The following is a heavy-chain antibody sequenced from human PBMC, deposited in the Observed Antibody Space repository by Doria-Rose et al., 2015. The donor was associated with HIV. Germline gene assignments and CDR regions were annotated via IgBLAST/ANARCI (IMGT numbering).Heavy chain of an antibody. CDR1: GYTFGDHA. J-gene: IGHJ4*02. Sequence: ESEGGLVQPGRSLRLSCTASGYTFGDHAMSWFRQASGKGLEWIGFIRSKAYGGTKEYAASVKGRVTISRDDSKSIAYLQLNSLKTEDTAVYFCARVGWELPYFFDYWGQGTLVTVSS. D-gene: IGHD1-26*01. V-gene: IGHV3-49*03. CDR2: IRSKAYGGTK. CDR3: ARVGWELPYFFDY.